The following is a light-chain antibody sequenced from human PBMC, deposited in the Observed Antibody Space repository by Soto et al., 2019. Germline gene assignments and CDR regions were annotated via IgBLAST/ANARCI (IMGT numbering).Light chain of an antibody. CDR2: AAS. CDR3: QQSISDPT. J-gene: IGKJ4*01. Sequence: DIQMTQSPSSLSASVGDRVTIACRAGQSISTYLNWYQQKPGKAPKLLIFAASSLKSGVPSRFSGSGSGTDFTLTINRLQREDFATYYWQQSISDPTFGGGTKVEIK. CDR1: QSISTY. V-gene: IGKV1-39*01.